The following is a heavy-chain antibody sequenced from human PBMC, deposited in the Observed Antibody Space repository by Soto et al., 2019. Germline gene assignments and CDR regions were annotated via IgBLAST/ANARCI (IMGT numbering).Heavy chain of an antibody. J-gene: IGHJ2*01. CDR1: GGSISSNTYF. D-gene: IGHD3-22*01. CDR3: AGGYRAAWSFDL. CDR2: VYYSGTT. V-gene: IGHV4-39*01. Sequence: SETLSLTCTVSGGSISSNTYFWGWIRQPPGKGLEWIGSVYYSGTTYSNPSLQSRLTISVDTSKNQFSLTLSSVTAADTAVYFCAGGYRAAWSFDLWGRGSLVTVSS.